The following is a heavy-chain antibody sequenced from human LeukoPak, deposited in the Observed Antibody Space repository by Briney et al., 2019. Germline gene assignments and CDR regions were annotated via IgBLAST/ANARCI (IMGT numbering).Heavy chain of an antibody. V-gene: IGHV3-53*01. CDR3: AREGGYDLYFDY. CDR1: GFTVSSNY. D-gene: IGHD5-12*01. CDR2: IYSGGST. Sequence: GGSLRLSCAASGFTVSSNYMSWVRQAPGKGLEWVSVIYSGGSTYYADSVKGRFTISRDNSKNTLYLQMNSLRAEETAVYYCAREGGYDLYFDYWGQGTLVTVSS. J-gene: IGHJ4*02.